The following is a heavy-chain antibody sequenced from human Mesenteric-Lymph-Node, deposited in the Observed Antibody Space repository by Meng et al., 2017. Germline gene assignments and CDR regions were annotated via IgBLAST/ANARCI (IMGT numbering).Heavy chain of an antibody. V-gene: IGHV3-33*01. CDR1: GFTFSSYG. D-gene: IGHD3-22*01. CDR2: IWYDGSNK. Sequence: QVQLVESGGGVVQPGRSLRLSCSASGFTFSSYGMHWVRQATAKGLEWVAVIWYDGSNKNYADSVKGRFTISRDNSKNTLYLQMNSLRAEDTAVYYCARQGNYDSIGSLDYWGQGTLVTVSS. J-gene: IGHJ4*02. CDR3: ARQGNYDSIGSLDY.